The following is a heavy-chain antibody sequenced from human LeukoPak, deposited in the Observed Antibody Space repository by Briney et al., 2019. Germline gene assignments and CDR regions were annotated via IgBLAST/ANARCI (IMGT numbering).Heavy chain of an antibody. D-gene: IGHD2-21*02. CDR1: GFAFSSYS. Sequence: GGSLRLSCAASGFAFSSYSMNWVRQAPGKGLEWVSSISSSSSYIYYADSVKGRFTISRDNAKNSLYLQMNSLRAEDTAVYYCARESLAYCGGDCDAFDIWGQGTMVTVSS. V-gene: IGHV3-21*01. CDR3: ARESLAYCGGDCDAFDI. J-gene: IGHJ3*02. CDR2: ISSSSSYI.